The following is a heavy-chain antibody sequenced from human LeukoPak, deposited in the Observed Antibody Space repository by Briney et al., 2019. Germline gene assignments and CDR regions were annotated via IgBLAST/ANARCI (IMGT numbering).Heavy chain of an antibody. V-gene: IGHV4-4*07. CDR2: IYISGST. CDR1: GGSISSYH. D-gene: IGHD2-15*01. J-gene: IGHJ6*03. CDR3: AREVVDATPSRDYYYYMDV. Sequence: PSETLSLTCTVSGGSISSYHWSWIRQSAGKGLEWIGRIYISGSTNYNPSLKSRVTMSVDTSKNQFSLKLTSVTAADTAVYYCAREVVDATPSRDYYYYMDVGGKGTTVTVS.